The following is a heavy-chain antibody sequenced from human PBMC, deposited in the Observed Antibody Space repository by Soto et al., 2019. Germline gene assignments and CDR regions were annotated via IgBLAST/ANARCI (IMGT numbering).Heavy chain of an antibody. V-gene: IGHV1-2*04. Sequence: ASVKVSCKASGYTFTGYYMHWVRQAPGQGLEWMGWINPNSGGTNYAQKFQGWVTMTRDTSISTAYMELSRLRSEDTAVYYCAADRTYCGGDCYVDWGQGTLVTVSS. D-gene: IGHD2-21*02. J-gene: IGHJ4*02. CDR2: INPNSGGT. CDR1: GYTFTGYY. CDR3: AADRTYCGGDCYVD.